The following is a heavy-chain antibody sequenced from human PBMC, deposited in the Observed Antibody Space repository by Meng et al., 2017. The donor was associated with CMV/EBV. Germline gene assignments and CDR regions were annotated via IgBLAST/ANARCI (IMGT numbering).Heavy chain of an antibody. CDR2: IISDGSST. CDR3: ARDGQRTTLTPFDY. CDR1: GFTFSNYW. J-gene: IGHJ4*02. D-gene: IGHD4-17*01. Sequence: GGSLRLSCAASGFTFSNYWMNWVRQPPGKGLVWVSRIISDGSSTNYADSVKGRFTISRDNAKNTLYLQMNSLRAEDTAVYYCARDGQRTTLTPFDYWGQGTLVTVSS. V-gene: IGHV3-74*01.